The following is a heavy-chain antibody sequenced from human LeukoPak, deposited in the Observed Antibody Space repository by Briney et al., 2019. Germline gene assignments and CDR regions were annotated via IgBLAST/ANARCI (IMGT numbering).Heavy chain of an antibody. J-gene: IGHJ5*02. CDR1: GFTFSSYS. V-gene: IGHV3-48*01. D-gene: IGHD4-11*01. Sequence: PGGSLRLSCAASGFTFSSYSMNWVRQAPGKGLEWVSYISSSSSTIYYADSVKGRFTISRDNAKNSLYLQMNSLRAEDTAVYYCARWGMTTVTTHNWFDPWGQGTLVTVSS. CDR3: ARWGMTTVTTHNWFDP. CDR2: ISSSSSTI.